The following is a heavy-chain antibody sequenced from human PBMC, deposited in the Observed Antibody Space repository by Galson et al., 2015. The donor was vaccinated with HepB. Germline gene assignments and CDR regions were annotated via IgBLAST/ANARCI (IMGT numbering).Heavy chain of an antibody. CDR2: ISYDGSNK. Sequence: SLRLSCAASGFTFSSYAMHWVRQAPGKGLEWVAVISYDGSNKYYADSVKGRFTISRDNSKNTLYLQMNSLRAEDTAVYYCARDLEKGSSWPTYYYYYGMDVWGQGTTVTVSS. CDR3: ARDLEKGSSWPTYYYYYGMDV. D-gene: IGHD6-13*01. CDR1: GFTFSSYA. J-gene: IGHJ6*02. V-gene: IGHV3-30-3*01.